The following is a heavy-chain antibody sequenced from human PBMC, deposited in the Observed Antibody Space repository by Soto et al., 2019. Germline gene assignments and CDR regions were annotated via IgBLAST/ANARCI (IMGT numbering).Heavy chain of an antibody. J-gene: IGHJ4*02. CDR3: ARGGYYDTSGPQAY. Sequence: GGSLRLSCAASGFTFSSYSMNWVRQAPGKGLEWVSTFSSSSSSIYYADSVKGRFTISRDNAKNSLFLQMDSLRDEDTAVYYCARGGYYDTSGPQAYWGQGTLVTVSS. D-gene: IGHD3-22*01. CDR2: FSSSSSSI. V-gene: IGHV3-21*01. CDR1: GFTFSSYS.